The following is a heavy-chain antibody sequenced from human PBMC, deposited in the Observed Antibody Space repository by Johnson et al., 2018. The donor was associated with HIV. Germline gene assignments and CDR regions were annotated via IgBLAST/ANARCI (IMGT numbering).Heavy chain of an antibody. CDR2: IWYDGSNK. CDR3: AKDRLFGFRNDAFDI. Sequence: QVQLVESGGGLVKPGRSLRLSCAASGFTFSSYGMHWVRQAPGKGLAWVAVIWYDGSNKHYVDSVKGRFTISRDNAKNSLYLQMNSLRAEDTAVYYCAKDRLFGFRNDAFDIWGQGTMVTVSS. J-gene: IGHJ3*02. D-gene: IGHD3-16*01. CDR1: GFTFSSYG. V-gene: IGHV3-33*03.